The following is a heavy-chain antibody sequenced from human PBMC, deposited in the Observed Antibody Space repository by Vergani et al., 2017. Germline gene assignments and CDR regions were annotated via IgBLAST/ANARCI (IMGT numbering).Heavy chain of an antibody. V-gene: IGHV3-30*18. D-gene: IGHD3-10*01. CDR3: AKTCPTFSGSYGPEGPFDS. CDR1: GFTFSSYG. CDR2: ISYDGSNK. Sequence: QVQLVESGGGVVQPGRSLRLSCAASGFTFSSYGMHWVRQAPGKGLEWVAVISYDGSNKYYEDSVKGRFTISRDNAKNTLYLQMNSRRAEDTAVYYRAKTCPTFSGSYGPEGPFDSGGEGRMVTVSS. J-gene: IGHJ3*02.